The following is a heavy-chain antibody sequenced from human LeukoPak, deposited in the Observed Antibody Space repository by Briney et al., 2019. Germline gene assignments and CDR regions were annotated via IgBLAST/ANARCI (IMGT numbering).Heavy chain of an antibody. J-gene: IGHJ6*03. V-gene: IGHV4-59*12. D-gene: IGHD5-18*01. CDR1: GGSISSYY. CDR3: ARERPYSYGRDYYYYYYMDV. CDR2: IYYSGST. Sequence: PSETLSLTCTVSGGSISSYYWSWIRQPPGKGLEWIGYIYYSGSTNYNPSLKSRVTISRDNAKNSLYLQMNSLRAEDTAVYYCARERPYSYGRDYYYYYYMDVWGKGTTVTVSS.